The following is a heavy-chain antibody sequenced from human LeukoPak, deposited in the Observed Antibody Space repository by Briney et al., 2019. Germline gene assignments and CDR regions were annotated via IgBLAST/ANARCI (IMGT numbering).Heavy chain of an antibody. D-gene: IGHD4-17*01. J-gene: IGHJ4*02. CDR1: GFTFSSYS. Sequence: GGSLRLSCAASGFTFSSYSMNWVRQAPGKGLEWVSSISSSSSYIYYADSVKGRFTISRDNAKNSLYLQMNSLRAEDTAVYYCARYDYGDYTLFYDLWGQGTLVTVSS. CDR2: ISSSSSYI. CDR3: ARYDYGDYTLFYDL. V-gene: IGHV3-21*01.